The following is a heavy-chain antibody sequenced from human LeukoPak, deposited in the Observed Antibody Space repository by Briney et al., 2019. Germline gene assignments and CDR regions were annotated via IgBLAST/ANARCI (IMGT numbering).Heavy chain of an antibody. CDR2: ISAYNGNT. D-gene: IGHD3-10*01. CDR1: GYTFTSYG. J-gene: IGHJ6*03. V-gene: IGHV1-18*01. Sequence: ASVKVSCKASGYTFTSYGISWVRQAPGQGLEWMGWISAYNGNTNYAQKLQGRVTMTTDTSTSTAYMELRSLRSDDTAVYYCARLKSLLWFGNRDYYYMHVWGKGTTVTISS. CDR3: ARLKSLLWFGNRDYYYMHV.